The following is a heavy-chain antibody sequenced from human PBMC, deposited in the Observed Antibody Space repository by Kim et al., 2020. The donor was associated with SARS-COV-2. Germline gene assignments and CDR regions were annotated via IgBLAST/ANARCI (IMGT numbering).Heavy chain of an antibody. CDR3: ARDRLPDSSSPTGDYYYGMDV. V-gene: IGHV7-4-1*02. CDR2: INTNTGNP. CDR1: GYTFTSYA. J-gene: IGHJ6*02. D-gene: IGHD6-13*01. Sequence: ASVKVSCKASGYTFTSYAMNWVRQAPGQGLEWMGWINTNTGNPTYAQGFTGRFVFSLDTSVSTAYLQISSLKAEDTAVYYCARDRLPDSSSPTGDYYYGMDVWGQGTTVTVSS.